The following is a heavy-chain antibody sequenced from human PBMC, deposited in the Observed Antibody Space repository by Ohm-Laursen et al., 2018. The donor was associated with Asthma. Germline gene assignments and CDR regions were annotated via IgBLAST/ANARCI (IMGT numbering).Heavy chain of an antibody. CDR2: ISSSSSYI. V-gene: IGHV3-21*01. J-gene: IGHJ4*02. Sequence: SLRLSCAAPGFTFSSYSMNWVRQAPGKGLEWVSSISSSSSYIYYADSVKGRFTISRDNAKNSLYLQMNSLRAEDTAVYYCARDRGILTGYYSSPFDYWDQGTLVTVSS. CDR3: ARDRGILTGYYSSPFDY. D-gene: IGHD3-9*01. CDR1: GFTFSSYS.